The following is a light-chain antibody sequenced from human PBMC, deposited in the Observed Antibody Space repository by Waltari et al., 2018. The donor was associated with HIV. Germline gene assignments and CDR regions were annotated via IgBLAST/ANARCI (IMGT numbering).Light chain of an antibody. J-gene: IGLJ2*01. CDR2: KND. CDR3: AGWDESLSGVI. V-gene: IGLV1-47*01. Sequence: QSVLTQPPSTSGTPGQQVTISCSGSSPNIGTNNVYRYQKLPGTAPKPLIYKNDQRPSGVPDRFSGSKSGASASLAIIGLRSGDEGDYYCAGWDESLSGVIFGGGTKLSVL. CDR1: SPNIGTNN.